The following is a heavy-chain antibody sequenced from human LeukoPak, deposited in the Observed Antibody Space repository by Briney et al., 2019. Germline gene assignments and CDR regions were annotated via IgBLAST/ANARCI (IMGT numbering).Heavy chain of an antibody. Sequence: ASVKVSCKASGYTFTSYGISWVRQAPGQGLEWMGWISAYNGNTNYAQKLQGRVTMTTDTSTSTAYVELRSLRSDDTAVYYCARVGSSSSRGDAFDIWGQGTMVTVSS. CDR3: ARVGSSSSRGDAFDI. V-gene: IGHV1-18*01. D-gene: IGHD6-6*01. J-gene: IGHJ3*02. CDR2: ISAYNGNT. CDR1: GYTFTSYG.